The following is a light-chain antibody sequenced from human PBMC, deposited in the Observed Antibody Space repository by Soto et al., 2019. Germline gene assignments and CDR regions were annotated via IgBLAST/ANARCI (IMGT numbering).Light chain of an antibody. V-gene: IGLV1-40*01. CDR3: QSYDTSLSGVI. Sequence: QSVLTQTPSVSGAPGQKITMSCTGSISNIGAGYDVHWYQQLPGAAPRLLIYADNNRPSGVPDRFTASNSGTSASLAITGLQGEDEAVYYCQSYDTSLSGVIFGAGTKLTVL. CDR2: ADN. CDR1: ISNIGAGYD. J-gene: IGLJ2*01.